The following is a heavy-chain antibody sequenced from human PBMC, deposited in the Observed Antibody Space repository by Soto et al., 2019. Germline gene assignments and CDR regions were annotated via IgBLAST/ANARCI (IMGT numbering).Heavy chain of an antibody. CDR2: IIPIFGTA. V-gene: IGHV1-69*13. J-gene: IGHJ4*02. Sequence: GASVKVSCKASGGTFSSYAISWVRQAPGQGLEWMGGIIPIFGTANYAQKFQGRVTITADESTSTAYMELSSLRSEDTAVYYCAVGYYDSSGYYPYWGQGTLVTVSS. CDR3: AVGYYDSSGYYPY. CDR1: GGTFSSYA. D-gene: IGHD3-22*01.